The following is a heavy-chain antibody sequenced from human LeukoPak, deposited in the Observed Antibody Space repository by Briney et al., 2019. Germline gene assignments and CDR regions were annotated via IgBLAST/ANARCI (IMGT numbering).Heavy chain of an antibody. D-gene: IGHD1-1*01. CDR1: GFTFDDYA. V-gene: IGHV3-9*01. Sequence: GRSLRLSCAASGFTFDDYAMHWVRQAPGKDLEWVSGISWNSGSIGYADSVKGRFTISRDNAKNSLYLQMNSLRAEDTALYYCAKDPGLYTLEYFDYWGQGTLVTVSS. CDR3: AKDPGLYTLEYFDY. J-gene: IGHJ4*02. CDR2: ISWNSGSI.